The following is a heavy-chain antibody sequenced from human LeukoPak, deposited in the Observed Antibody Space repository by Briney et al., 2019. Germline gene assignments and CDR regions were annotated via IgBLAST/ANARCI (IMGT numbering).Heavy chain of an antibody. D-gene: IGHD5/OR15-5a*01. Sequence: ASVKVSCKASGYTFTNYGISWVRQAPGQGLEWMGWISAYSGYTHYAQKIQGRVAVTTEASTSTAYMELRSLTSYDTAVYYCAKDAVSTTTAGGIDYWGQGTLVTVSS. CDR3: AKDAVSTTTAGGIDY. J-gene: IGHJ4*02. V-gene: IGHV1-18*01. CDR1: GYTFTNYG. CDR2: ISAYSGYT.